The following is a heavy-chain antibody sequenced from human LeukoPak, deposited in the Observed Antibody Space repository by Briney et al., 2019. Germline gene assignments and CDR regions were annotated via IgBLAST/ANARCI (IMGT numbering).Heavy chain of an antibody. J-gene: IGHJ6*03. CDR2: INSDGSST. CDR3: ARDPPDYGNYYYMDV. CDR1: GFTFISYW. D-gene: IGHD4-17*01. V-gene: IGHV3-74*01. Sequence: GGSLTLSCAASGFTFISYWMHWVRQAPAKGLVWVSRINSDGSSTSYADSVKGRFTISRDNAKNTLYLKMNSLRAEDTAVYYCARDPPDYGNYYYMDVWGKGTTVTVSS.